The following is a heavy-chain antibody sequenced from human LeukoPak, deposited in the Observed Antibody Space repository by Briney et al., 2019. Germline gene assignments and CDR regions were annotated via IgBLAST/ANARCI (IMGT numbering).Heavy chain of an antibody. J-gene: IGHJ4*02. CDR1: GFTFSSYA. CDR2: IRSKGYGGTT. D-gene: IGHD5-18*01. V-gene: IGHV3-49*04. Sequence: HPGGSLRLSRAASGFTFSSYAMSWVRQAPGKGLEWVGFIRSKGYGGTTEYGASVKGRFSISRDDSKSIAYLQMNSLKTEDTAVYYCTRARGYSYGYSDYWGQGTLVTVSS. CDR3: TRARGYSYGYSDY.